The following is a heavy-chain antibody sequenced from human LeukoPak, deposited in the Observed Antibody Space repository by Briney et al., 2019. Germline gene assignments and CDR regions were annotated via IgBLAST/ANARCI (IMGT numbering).Heavy chain of an antibody. Sequence: SQTLSLTCAISGDSVSSNSAAWNWIRQSPSRGLEWLGRTYYRSKWYNDYAVSVKSRITINPDTSKNQFSLQLNSVTPEDTAVYYCARGRSEIRGYDYYYYYYMDVWGKGTTVTVSS. J-gene: IGHJ6*03. CDR1: GDSVSSNSAA. V-gene: IGHV6-1*01. CDR2: TYYRSKWYN. D-gene: IGHD5-12*01. CDR3: ARGRSEIRGYDYYYYYYMDV.